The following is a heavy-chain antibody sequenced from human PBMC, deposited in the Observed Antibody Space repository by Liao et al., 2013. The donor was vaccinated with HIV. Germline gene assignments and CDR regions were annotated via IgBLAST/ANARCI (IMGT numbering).Heavy chain of an antibody. D-gene: IGHD3-10*01. J-gene: IGHJ3*02. CDR1: GGSFSDYS. CDR2: IYHSGST. Sequence: QVQLHQWGAGLLKPSETLSLTCAVNGGSFSDYSWNWIRQFPGKGLEWIGEIYHSGSTNYNPSLKGRVSVSIDTSKTQFSLKVNSVTAADTAVYYCARDDVTMVRGQREGDAFDIWGQGTLVIVS. CDR3: ARDDVTMVRGQREGDAFDI. V-gene: IGHV4-34*01.